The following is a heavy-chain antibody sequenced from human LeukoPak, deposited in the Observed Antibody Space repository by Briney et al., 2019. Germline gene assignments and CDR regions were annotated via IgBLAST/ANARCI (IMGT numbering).Heavy chain of an antibody. CDR2: ISGSGGST. V-gene: IGHV3-23*01. J-gene: IGHJ4*02. CDR1: GFTFSSYA. Sequence: GGSLRLSCAASGFTFSSYAMSRVRQAPGKGLEWVSAISGSGGSTYYADSVKGRFTISRDNSKNTLYLQMNSLRAEDTAVYYCAKDPRITMIDRGYFDYWGQGTLVTVSS. CDR3: AKDPRITMIDRGYFDY. D-gene: IGHD3-22*01.